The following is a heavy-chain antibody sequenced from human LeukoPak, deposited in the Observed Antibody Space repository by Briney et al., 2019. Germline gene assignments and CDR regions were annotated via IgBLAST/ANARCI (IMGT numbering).Heavy chain of an antibody. CDR3: ARLDYYDSSAYFDY. V-gene: IGHV3-23*01. Sequence: GGSLRLSCAASGFTFSSYAMSWVRQAPGKGLEWVSAVSGSGGSTYSADSVKGRFTISRDNSKNTLYLQMNSLRAEDTAVYYCARLDYYDSSAYFDYWGQGTLVTVSS. J-gene: IGHJ4*02. CDR1: GFTFSSYA. CDR2: VSGSGGST. D-gene: IGHD3-22*01.